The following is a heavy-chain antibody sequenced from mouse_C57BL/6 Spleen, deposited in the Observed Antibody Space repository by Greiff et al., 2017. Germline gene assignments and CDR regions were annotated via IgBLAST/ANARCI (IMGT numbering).Heavy chain of an antibody. CDR2: IYPGSGST. Sequence: QVQLQQPGAELVKPGASVKMSCKASGYTFTSYWITWVKQRPGQGLEWIGDIYPGSGSTNYNEKFKSKATLTVDTSSSTAYMQLSSLTSEDSAVYYCARRYYYGSSGWYFDVWGTGTTVTVSS. J-gene: IGHJ1*03. CDR3: ARRYYYGSSGWYFDV. V-gene: IGHV1-55*01. CDR1: GYTFTSYW. D-gene: IGHD1-1*01.